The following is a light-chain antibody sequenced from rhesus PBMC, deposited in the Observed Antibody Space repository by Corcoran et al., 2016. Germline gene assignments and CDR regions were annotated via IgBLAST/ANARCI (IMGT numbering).Light chain of an antibody. CDR2: KGS. J-gene: IGKJ4*01. Sequence: DIQMTQSPSSLSASVGDTVTITCRARQGISSWLAWYQQKPGKAPKLLIYKGSSLQSGGPSRFSGSGTGTDFTLTLSSLQSEDFATYYCQPYSSRPLTFGGVTKVELK. CDR3: QPYSSRPLT. V-gene: IGKV1-22*01. CDR1: QGISSW.